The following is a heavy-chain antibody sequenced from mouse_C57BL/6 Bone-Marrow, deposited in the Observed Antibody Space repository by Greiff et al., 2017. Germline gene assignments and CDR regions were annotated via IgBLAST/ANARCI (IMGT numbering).Heavy chain of an antibody. D-gene: IGHD1-1*02. CDR1: GYTFTNYW. J-gene: IGHJ3*01. V-gene: IGHV1-63*01. CDR3: ARSSSLWAWFAY. Sequence: VQRVESGAELVRPGTSVKMSCKASGYTFTNYWIGWAKQRPGHGLEWIGDIYPGGGYTNYNEKFKGKATLTADKSSSTAYMQFSSLTSEDSAIYYCARSSSLWAWFAYWGQGTLVTVSA. CDR2: IYPGGGYT.